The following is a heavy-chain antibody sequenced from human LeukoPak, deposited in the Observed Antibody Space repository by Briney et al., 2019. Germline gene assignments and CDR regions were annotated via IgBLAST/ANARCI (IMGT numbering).Heavy chain of an antibody. CDR3: SRALNN. V-gene: IGHV3-7*01. CDR2: IKEDGSET. J-gene: IGHJ4*02. Sequence: GGSLRLSCAASGFTFSRSWMDWVRQAPGKGLERVANIKEDGSETYYVDSAKGRFTISRDNAKSSLYLQMDRLRVEDTAIYDCSRALNNWGQGTLVTVSS. CDR1: GFTFSRSW.